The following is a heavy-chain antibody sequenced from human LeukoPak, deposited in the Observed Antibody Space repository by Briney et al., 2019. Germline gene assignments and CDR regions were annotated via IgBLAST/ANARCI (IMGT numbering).Heavy chain of an antibody. V-gene: IGHV3-30*02. CDR2: IRYDGSNK. CDR1: GFTFSSYG. J-gene: IGHJ6*03. D-gene: IGHD4-17*01. CDR3: AKDYGDLSYYYMDV. Sequence: GGSLRLSCAASGFTFSSYGMHWVRQAPGKGLEWVAFIRYDGSNKYYADSVKGRFTISRDNSKNTLYLQMNSLRAEDTAVYYCAKDYGDLSYYYMDVWGKGTTVTISS.